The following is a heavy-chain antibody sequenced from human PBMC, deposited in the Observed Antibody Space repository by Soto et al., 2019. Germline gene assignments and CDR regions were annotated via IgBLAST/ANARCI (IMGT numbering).Heavy chain of an antibody. CDR1: GFTFSSYA. D-gene: IGHD6-13*01. CDR3: AKDRVGRSGRLAAAGAFDY. J-gene: IGHJ4*02. Sequence: GGSLRLSCEASGFTFSSYAMSWVRQAPGKGLEWVSSITGGGGNTYYADSVKGRFTISRDNPKNTLYLQMNSLRAEDTAVYYCAKDRVGRSGRLAAAGAFDYWGQGTLVTVSS. V-gene: IGHV3-23*01. CDR2: ITGGGGNT.